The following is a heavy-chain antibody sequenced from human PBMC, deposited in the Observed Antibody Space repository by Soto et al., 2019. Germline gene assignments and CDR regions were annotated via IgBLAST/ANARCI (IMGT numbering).Heavy chain of an antibody. V-gene: IGHV1-69*12. CDR3: ARGEMATMKYYYYGMDV. D-gene: IGHD5-12*01. CDR1: GGTFSSYG. CDR2: IIPIFGTA. J-gene: IGHJ6*01. Sequence: QVQLVQSGAEVKKPGSSVKVSCKASGGTFSSYGISWVRQAPGQGLEWMGGIIPIFGTANYAQNFQGRVTITADESTSTAYMELSSLRSEDKAVYYCARGEMATMKYYYYGMDVWGQGTTVTVSS.